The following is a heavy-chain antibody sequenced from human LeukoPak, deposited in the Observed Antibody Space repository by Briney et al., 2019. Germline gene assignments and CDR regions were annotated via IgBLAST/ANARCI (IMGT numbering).Heavy chain of an antibody. Sequence: PGGSLRLSCAASGFTFSSYAMSWVPQAPGKGLEWGSAISGSGGRTYSADSVKGRFTISRDNSKNTLYLQMNSLRADDTAVYYCAKGNGDHAIHPDYWGEGTLVTVSS. D-gene: IGHD4-17*01. CDR3: AKGNGDHAIHPDY. CDR2: ISGSGGRT. CDR1: GFTFSSYA. V-gene: IGHV3-23*01. J-gene: IGHJ4*02.